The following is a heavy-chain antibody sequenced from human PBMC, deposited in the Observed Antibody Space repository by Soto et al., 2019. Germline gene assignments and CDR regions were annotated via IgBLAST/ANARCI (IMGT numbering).Heavy chain of an antibody. J-gene: IGHJ4*02. Sequence: QVQLVQSGAEVKKPGDSVKVSCKASGYTFGHFYITWVRQAPGQELEWMGAISPHNRNTNYAEKFRGRVTMTTDTSTTTAYMALRSLRSDDTAVYYCARDEGGYDILTGYYKAHHFDQWGQGALVTVSS. CDR1: GYTFGHFY. V-gene: IGHV1-18*01. D-gene: IGHD3-9*01. CDR2: ISPHNRNT. CDR3: ARDEGGYDILTGYYKAHHFDQ.